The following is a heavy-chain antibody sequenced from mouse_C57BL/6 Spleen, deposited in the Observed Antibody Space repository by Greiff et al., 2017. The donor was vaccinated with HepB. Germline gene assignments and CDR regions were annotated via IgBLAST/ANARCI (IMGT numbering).Heavy chain of an antibody. CDR1: GYTFTSYW. V-gene: IGHV1-55*01. Sequence: QVQLQQPGAELVKPGASVKMSCKASGYTFTSYWITWVKQRPGQGLEWIGDIYPGSGSTNYNEKFKSKATLTVDTSSSTAYMQLSSLTSEDSAVYYCARRGIYYDYDDAIDYWGQGTSVTVSS. CDR3: ARRGIYYDYDDAIDY. J-gene: IGHJ4*01. D-gene: IGHD2-4*01. CDR2: IYPGSGST.